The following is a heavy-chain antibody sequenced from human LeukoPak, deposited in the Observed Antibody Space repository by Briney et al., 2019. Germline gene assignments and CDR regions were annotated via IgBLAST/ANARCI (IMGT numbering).Heavy chain of an antibody. CDR3: AKDSVSQNGIFDPFDV. CDR2: IEGDGSGT. J-gene: IGHJ3*01. V-gene: IGHV3-23*03. D-gene: IGHD2-15*01. CDR1: GFTFSSYA. Sequence: GGSLRLSCAASGFTFSSYAMTWVRQAPGKGLEWVSSIEGDGSGTYYADSARGRFIVSRDNSKNTLFLQMNRLRAEDAAVYYCAKDSVSQNGIFDPFDVWGLGTLVTVSS.